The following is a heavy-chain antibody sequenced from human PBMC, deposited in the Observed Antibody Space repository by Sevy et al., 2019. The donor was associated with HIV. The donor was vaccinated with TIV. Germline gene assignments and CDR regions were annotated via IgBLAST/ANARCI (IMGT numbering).Heavy chain of an antibody. Sequence: GGSLRLSCADSGFTFSTYNMNWVRQAPGKGLEWVSSITFSSNYIYYADSVKGRFTISRDNAKNSLYLQMNSLRAEDTAVYYCARSWEQQLHDAFDIWGQGTMVTVSS. V-gene: IGHV3-21*01. J-gene: IGHJ3*02. CDR3: ARSWEQQLHDAFDI. CDR1: GFTFSTYN. CDR2: ITFSSNYI. D-gene: IGHD6-13*01.